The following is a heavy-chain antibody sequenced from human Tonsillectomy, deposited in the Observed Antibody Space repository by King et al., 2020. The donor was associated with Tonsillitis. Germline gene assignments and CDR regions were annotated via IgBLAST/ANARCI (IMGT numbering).Heavy chain of an antibody. CDR3: ARDGVNYYDSSGYRSDS. Sequence: VQLQESGPGLVKPSETLSLTCAVSGYSISSGYYWGWIRQPPGKGLEWIGSIYHSGSTYYNPSLKSRVTILVDTSKNQFSLKLSSVTAADTAVYYCARDGVNYYDSSGYRSDSWGQGTLVTVSS. J-gene: IGHJ4*02. V-gene: IGHV4-38-2*02. D-gene: IGHD3-22*01. CDR1: GYSISSGYY. CDR2: IYHSGST.